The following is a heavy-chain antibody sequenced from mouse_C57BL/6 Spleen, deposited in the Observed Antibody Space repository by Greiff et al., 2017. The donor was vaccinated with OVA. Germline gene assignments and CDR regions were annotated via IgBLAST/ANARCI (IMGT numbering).Heavy chain of an antibody. CDR3: ARTPGGYFDV. J-gene: IGHJ1*03. Sequence: EVKLVESGGGLVKPGGSLKLSCAASGFTFSDYGMHWVRQAPEKGLEWVAYISSGSSTIYYADTVKGRFTISRDNAKNTLFLQMTSLRSEDTAMYYCARTPGGYFDVWGTGTTVTVSS. V-gene: IGHV5-17*01. CDR2: ISSGSSTI. CDR1: GFTFSDYG.